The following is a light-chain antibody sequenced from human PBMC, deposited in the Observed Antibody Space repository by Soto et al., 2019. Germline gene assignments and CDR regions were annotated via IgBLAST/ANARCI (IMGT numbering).Light chain of an antibody. CDR1: QSVTTF. J-gene: IGKJ4*01. CDR2: DAS. V-gene: IGKV3-11*01. CDR3: QQRTNLPIT. Sequence: EIVLTQSPVTLSLSPGERATLSCRASQSVTTFLAWYQQKPGQAPRLLIYDASQWATGIPARFSGSESWTDCFLSINFLQPEDFAEYYCQQRTNLPITFDGVTKVEFK.